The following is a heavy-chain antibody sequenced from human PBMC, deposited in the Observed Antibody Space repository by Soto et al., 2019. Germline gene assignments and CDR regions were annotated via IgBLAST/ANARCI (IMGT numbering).Heavy chain of an antibody. Sequence: EVQLLESGGGLVQPGGSLRLSCAASGFTFSSYAMSWVRQAPGKGLEWVSAISGSGGSTYYADSVKGRFTISRDNSKNTLYLQMDSLRAEDTAVYYCGRIAVARDGAFDIWGQGTMVTVSS. D-gene: IGHD6-19*01. CDR2: ISGSGGST. CDR3: GRIAVARDGAFDI. CDR1: GFTFSSYA. V-gene: IGHV3-23*01. J-gene: IGHJ3*02.